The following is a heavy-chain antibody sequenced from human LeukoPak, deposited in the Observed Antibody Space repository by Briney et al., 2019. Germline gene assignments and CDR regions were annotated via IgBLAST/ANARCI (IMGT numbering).Heavy chain of an antibody. J-gene: IGHJ4*02. D-gene: IGHD3-22*01. CDR3: ARSYDSSGYYFDY. V-gene: IGHV1-69*05. CDR1: GGTFSSYA. Sequence: ASVKVSCKASGGTFSSYAISWVRQAPGQGLEWMGRIIPIFGTANYAQKFQGRVTITTDESTSTAYMELSSLRSEDTAVYYCARSYDSSGYYFDYWGQGTLVTVSS. CDR2: IIPIFGTA.